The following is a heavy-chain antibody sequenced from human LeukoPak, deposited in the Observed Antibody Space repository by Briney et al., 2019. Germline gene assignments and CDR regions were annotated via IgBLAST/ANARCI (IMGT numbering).Heavy chain of an antibody. D-gene: IGHD2-2*03. Sequence: GGSLRLSCAASGFTFSNYAMSWVRQAPGKGLEWVSAISGSGGGTDYADSVKGRFTISRDNSKNTLYLQMNNLRAEDTAVYYCAKLMDIVVVPAAILDYWGQGTLVTVSS. CDR3: AKLMDIVVVPAAILDY. CDR2: ISGSGGGT. J-gene: IGHJ4*02. CDR1: GFTFSNYA. V-gene: IGHV3-23*01.